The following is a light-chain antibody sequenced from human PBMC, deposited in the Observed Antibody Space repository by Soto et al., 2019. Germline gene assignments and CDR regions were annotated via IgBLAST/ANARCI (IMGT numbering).Light chain of an antibody. V-gene: IGLV2-14*01. Sequence: QSALTXPASVSGSPGQSITISCTGTSGDIGSYNRVSWYQQHPGKAPKLIIYEVTDRPSGVSNRFSGSKSGNTASLTISGLQAEDEAEYYCSSYTNINTGACVFGTGTKVTVL. J-gene: IGLJ1*01. CDR3: SSYTNINTGACV. CDR1: SGDIGSYNR. CDR2: EVT.